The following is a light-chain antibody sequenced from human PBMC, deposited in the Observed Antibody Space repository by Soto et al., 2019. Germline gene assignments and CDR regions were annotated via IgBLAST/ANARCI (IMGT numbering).Light chain of an antibody. J-gene: IGLJ1*01. CDR3: QVWDNNGGHNYV. Sequence: SYELTQPPSVSVAPGHTTTITFEGDNIGTYSVHWYQQKPGQAPVLVVYDGSDRPSGIPERFSGSNSGNTATLTIGRVEAEDEAVYYCQVWDNNGGHNYVFGAGTKVTVL. CDR1: NIGTYS. CDR2: DGS. V-gene: IGLV3-21*02.